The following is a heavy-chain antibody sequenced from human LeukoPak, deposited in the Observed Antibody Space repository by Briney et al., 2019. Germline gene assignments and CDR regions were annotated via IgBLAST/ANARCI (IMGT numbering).Heavy chain of an antibody. CDR1: GYTFTSYY. CDR3: ARKRLRDYGMDV. V-gene: IGHV1-46*01. J-gene: IGHJ6*02. CDR2: INPSGGDT. Sequence: ASVKVSCKASGYTFTSYYMHWLRQAPGQGLEWMGIINPSGGDTTYAQKFQGRVTMTRDTSTSTVYMEMSSLSSEDTAVYYCARKRLRDYGMDVWGQGTTVTVSS.